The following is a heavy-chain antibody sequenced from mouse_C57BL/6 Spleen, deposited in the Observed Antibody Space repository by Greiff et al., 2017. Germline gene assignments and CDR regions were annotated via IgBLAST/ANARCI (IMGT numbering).Heavy chain of an antibody. CDR3: ARRGGFHYAMDY. J-gene: IGHJ4*01. CDR2: IDPSDSET. CDR1: GYTFTSYW. Sequence: QVQLKQPGAELVRPGSSVKLSCKASGYTFTSYWMHWVKQRPIQGLEWIGNIDPSDSETHYNQKFKDKATLTVDKSSSTAYMQLSSLTSEDSAVYYCARRGGFHYAMDYWGQGTSVTVSS. V-gene: IGHV1-52*01.